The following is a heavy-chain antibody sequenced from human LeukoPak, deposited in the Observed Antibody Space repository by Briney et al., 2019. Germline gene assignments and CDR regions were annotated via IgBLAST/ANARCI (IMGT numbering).Heavy chain of an antibody. CDR3: AKDLSANHYDFWSGYSS. D-gene: IGHD3-3*01. J-gene: IGHJ5*02. Sequence: PGGSLRLSCAASGFAFSTYGMHWVRQAPGKGLEWVAFIRYDGSNQYYTDSVTGRFTISRDNSKNTLYLQMNSLRAEDTAVYYCAKDLSANHYDFWSGYSSSGQGTLVTVSS. CDR1: GFAFSTYG. V-gene: IGHV3-30*02. CDR2: IRYDGSNQ.